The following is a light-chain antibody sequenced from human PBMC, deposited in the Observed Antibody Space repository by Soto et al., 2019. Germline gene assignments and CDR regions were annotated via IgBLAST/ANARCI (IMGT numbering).Light chain of an antibody. CDR1: NIGSKS. J-gene: IGLJ2*01. CDR3: QVWDSSSDHSVV. CDR2: YDS. V-gene: IGLV3-21*04. Sequence: SYELTQPPSVSVAPGKTARITCGGNNIGSKSVHWCQQKPGQAPVLVIYYDSDRPSGIPERFSGSNSGNTATLTISRVEAGDEADYYCQVWDSSSDHSVVFGGGTKVTVL.